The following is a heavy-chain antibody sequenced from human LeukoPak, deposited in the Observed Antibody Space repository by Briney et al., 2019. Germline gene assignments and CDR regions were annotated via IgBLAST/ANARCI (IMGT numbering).Heavy chain of an antibody. V-gene: IGHV3-74*01. CDR2: INSDGSST. CDR3: ATGVQLWTTGGPRDY. D-gene: IGHD5-18*01. J-gene: IGHJ4*02. Sequence: PSGGSLRLSCAASGFTFSSYWMHWVRQAPGKGLVWVSRINSDGSSTSYADSVKGRFTISRDNAKNTLYLQMNSLRAEDTAVYYCATGVQLWTTGGPRDYWGQGTLVTVSS. CDR1: GFTFSSYW.